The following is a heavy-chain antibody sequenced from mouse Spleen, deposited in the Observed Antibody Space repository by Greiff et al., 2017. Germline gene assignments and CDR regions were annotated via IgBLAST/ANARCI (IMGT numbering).Heavy chain of an antibody. CDR3: ARDGNPGYYYAMDY. V-gene: IGHV5-17*01. J-gene: IGHJ4*01. CDR1: GFTFSDYG. CDR2: ISSGSSTI. Sequence: EVMLVESGGGLVKPGGSLKLSCAASGFTFSDYGMHWVRQAPEKGLEWVAYISSGSSTIYYADTVKGRFTISRDNAKNTLFLQMTSLRSEDTAMYYCARDGNPGYYYAMDYWGQGTSVTVSS. D-gene: IGHD2-1*01.